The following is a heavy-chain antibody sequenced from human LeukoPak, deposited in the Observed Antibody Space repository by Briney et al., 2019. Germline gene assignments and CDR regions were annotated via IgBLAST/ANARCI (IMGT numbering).Heavy chain of an antibody. D-gene: IGHD4-11*01. CDR2: IYSGGST. CDR1: GFTVSSNY. V-gene: IGHV3-53*01. J-gene: IGHJ5*02. Sequence: GGSLRLSCAASGFTVSSNYMSWVRQAPGKGLEWVSVIYSGGSTYYADSVKGRFTISRDNSKNTLYLQMNSLRAEDTAVYYCARAPHHDYSNSNWFDPWGQGTLVTVSS. CDR3: ARAPHHDYSNSNWFDP.